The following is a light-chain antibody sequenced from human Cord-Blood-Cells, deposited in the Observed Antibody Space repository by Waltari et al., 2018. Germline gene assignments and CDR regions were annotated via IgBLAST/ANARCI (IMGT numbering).Light chain of an antibody. CDR3: QQRSNPIT. CDR1: QSVSSY. J-gene: IGKJ5*01. CDR2: DAS. Sequence: IVLTQSPATLSLSPGERATLSCRASQSVSSYIAWYQQKPGQAPRLLIYDASNRATGIPARFSGSGSGTDFTLTISSLEPEDFAVYYCQQRSNPITFGQGTRLEIK. V-gene: IGKV3-11*01.